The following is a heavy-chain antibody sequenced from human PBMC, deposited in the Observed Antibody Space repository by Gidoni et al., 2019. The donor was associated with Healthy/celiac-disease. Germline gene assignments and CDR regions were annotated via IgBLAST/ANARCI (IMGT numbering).Heavy chain of an antibody. J-gene: IGHJ6*02. CDR2: IYYSGST. V-gene: IGHV4-39*07. CDR3: ARYGLLYYYGMDV. CDR1: GGSISSSSYY. D-gene: IGHD4-17*01. Sequence: QLQLQESGPGLVKPSETLSLTCTVSGGSISSSSYYWGWIRQPPGKGLEWIGSIYYSGSTYYNPSLKSRVTISVDTSKNQFSLKLSSVTAADTAVYYCARYGLLYYYGMDVWGQGTTVTVSS.